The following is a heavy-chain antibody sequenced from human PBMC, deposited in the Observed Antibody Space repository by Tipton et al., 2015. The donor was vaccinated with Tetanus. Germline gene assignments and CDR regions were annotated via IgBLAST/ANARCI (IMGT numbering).Heavy chain of an antibody. D-gene: IGHD6-25*01. CDR3: ASGSALDY. CDR1: GFSLSSYT. CDR2: ISSTSAYI. Sequence: SLRLSCAVSGFSLSSYTMNWVRQAPGKGLEWVSSISSTSAYIYYADSLKGRFTISRDNAKNSLYLRMNSLRVEDTAVYYCASGSALDYWGQGSLVTVSS. J-gene: IGHJ4*02. V-gene: IGHV3-21*01.